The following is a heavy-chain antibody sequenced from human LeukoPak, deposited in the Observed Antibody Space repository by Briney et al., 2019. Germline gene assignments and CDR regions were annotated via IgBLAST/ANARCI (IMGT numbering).Heavy chain of an antibody. CDR3: AKDISSTVTLGTFDY. Sequence: GGSLRLSCAASGFTFSSYWMSWVRQAPGKGPEWVANIKQDGSEKYYVDSVKGRFTISRDNAKNSLYLQMNSLRAEDTALYYCAKDISSTVTLGTFDYWGQGTLVTVSS. D-gene: IGHD4-17*01. V-gene: IGHV3-7*03. CDR1: GFTFSSYW. CDR2: IKQDGSEK. J-gene: IGHJ4*02.